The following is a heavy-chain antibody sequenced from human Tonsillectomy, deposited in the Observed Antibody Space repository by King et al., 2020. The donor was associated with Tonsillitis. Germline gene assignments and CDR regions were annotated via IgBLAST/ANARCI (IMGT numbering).Heavy chain of an antibody. CDR2: IFSTGNS. J-gene: IGHJ5*02. D-gene: IGHD1-1*01. V-gene: IGHV4-30-4*01. CDR3: ARNVVTEALRYDGFDT. Sequence: VQLQESGPGLVKPSQTLSLTCTVSGGSISSGDHYWSWIRQSPGKGLEWIGHIFSTGNSFYNPSLRSRVIISVDMSKNQLSLKLSSVTAADTAVYYFARNVVTEALRYDGFDTGGQGTLVTVSS. CDR1: GGSISSGDHY.